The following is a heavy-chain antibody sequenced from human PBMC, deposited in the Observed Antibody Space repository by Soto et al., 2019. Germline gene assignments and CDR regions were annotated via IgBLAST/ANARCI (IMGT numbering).Heavy chain of an antibody. CDR1: GFTFSSYG. CDR2: ISYDGSNK. CDR3: AKAIGARITMIVVVITNAFDI. D-gene: IGHD3-22*01. J-gene: IGHJ3*02. Sequence: TGGSLRLSCAASGFTFSSYGMHWVRQAPGKGLEWVAVISYDGSNKYYADSVKGRFTISRDNSKNTLYLQMNSLRAEDTAVYYCAKAIGARITMIVVVITNAFDIWGQGTMVTVSS. V-gene: IGHV3-30*18.